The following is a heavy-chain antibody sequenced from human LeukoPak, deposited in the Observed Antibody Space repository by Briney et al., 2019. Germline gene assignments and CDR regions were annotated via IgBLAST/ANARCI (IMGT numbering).Heavy chain of an antibody. CDR1: GGSISSGGYY. V-gene: IGHV4-61*08. Sequence: SQTLSLTCTVSGGSISSGGYYWSWIRQSPEKGLEWIGYIHYSGSTDYNPSLKSRVTISVDTSKDQFSLKLSSVTAADTAIYYCARVPGVYWGQGILVTVSS. D-gene: IGHD3-10*01. J-gene: IGHJ4*02. CDR3: ARVPGVY. CDR2: IHYSGST.